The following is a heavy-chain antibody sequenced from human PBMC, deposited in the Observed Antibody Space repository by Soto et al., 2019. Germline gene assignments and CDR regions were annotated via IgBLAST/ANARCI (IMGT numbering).Heavy chain of an antibody. CDR1: GGSISTYY. CDR3: ARHLKYTSRWLGGWFDP. D-gene: IGHD6-13*01. J-gene: IGHJ5*02. Sequence: SETLSLTCTVSGGSISTYYWNWIRQPPGKGLEWIGYISYSGSTNYSPSLKSRVTISVDTSKNQFSLKLNSVTAADTAVYYCARHLKYTSRWLGGWFDPWGQGTLDTVSS. V-gene: IGHV4-59*08. CDR2: ISYSGST.